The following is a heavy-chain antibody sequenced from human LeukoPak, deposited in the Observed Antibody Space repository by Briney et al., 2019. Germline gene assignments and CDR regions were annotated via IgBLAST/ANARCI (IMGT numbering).Heavy chain of an antibody. CDR2: VDPEDGET. CDR1: GYTFTDYY. Sequence: ATVKISCKVSGYTFTDYYMHWVQQAPGKGLEWMGLVDPEDGETIYAEKFQGRVTITADTSTDTAYMELSSLRSEDTAVYYCARANRTYYDFWSGYPSYYYYYMDVWGKGTTVTVSS. CDR3: ARANRTYYDFWSGYPSYYYYYMDV. V-gene: IGHV1-69-2*01. D-gene: IGHD3-3*01. J-gene: IGHJ6*03.